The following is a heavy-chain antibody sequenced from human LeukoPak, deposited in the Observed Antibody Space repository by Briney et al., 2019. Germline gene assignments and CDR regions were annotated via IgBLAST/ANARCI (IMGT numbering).Heavy chain of an antibody. D-gene: IGHD5-24*01. CDR2: IKEDGTET. V-gene: IGHV3-7*03. CDR3: AKEGRSLQTY. Sequence: WGSLRLSCAAYGFMFRSNWMSWVRLAPGKGLEWVANIKEDGTETYYVDSVKGRFTISRDNAKNSLYLQMNSPRVEDTAVYYCAKEGRSLQTYWGQGTLVTVSS. CDR1: GFMFRSNW. J-gene: IGHJ4*02.